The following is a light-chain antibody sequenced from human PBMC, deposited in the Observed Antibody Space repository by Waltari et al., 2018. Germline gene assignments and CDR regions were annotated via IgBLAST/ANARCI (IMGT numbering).Light chain of an antibody. V-gene: IGKV1-39*01. CDR2: AAS. CDR1: QSISSY. J-gene: IGKJ4*01. CDR3: QQSYSTPRLT. Sequence: IQMTHSPSSLSASVGDRVTITCRASQSISSYLNWYQQKPGKAPKLLIYAASSLQSGVPSRFSGSGSGTDFTLTISSLQPEDFATYYCQQSYSTPRLTFGGGTKVEIK.